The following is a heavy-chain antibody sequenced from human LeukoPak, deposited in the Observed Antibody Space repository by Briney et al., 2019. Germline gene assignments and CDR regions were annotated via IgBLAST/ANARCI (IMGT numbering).Heavy chain of an antibody. Sequence: ASVKVSCKASGYTFTGYYMHWVRQAPGQGLEWMGWINPNSGVTYYAQKFQGRVSMTRDKSISTAYMEVSRLRSDDSALYYCARLSTPNLYYFDYWGQGTLVTVSS. CDR1: GYTFTGYY. D-gene: IGHD3-16*02. CDR3: ARLSTPNLYYFDY. V-gene: IGHV1-2*02. J-gene: IGHJ4*02. CDR2: INPNSGVT.